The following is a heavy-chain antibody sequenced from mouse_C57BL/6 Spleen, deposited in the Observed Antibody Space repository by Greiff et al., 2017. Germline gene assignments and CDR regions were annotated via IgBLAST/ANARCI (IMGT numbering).Heavy chain of an antibody. D-gene: IGHD1-1*01. J-gene: IGHJ2*01. CDR3: ARAYYYGSSLYFDY. CDR1: GYAFSSSW. V-gene: IGHV1-82*01. CDR2: IYPGDGDT. Sequence: QVQLQQSGPELVKPGASVKISCKASGYAFSSSWMNWVKQRPGKGLEWIGRIYPGDGDTNYNGKFKGKATLTADKSSSTAYMQLSSLTSEDSAVYFCARAYYYGSSLYFDYWGQGTTLTVSS.